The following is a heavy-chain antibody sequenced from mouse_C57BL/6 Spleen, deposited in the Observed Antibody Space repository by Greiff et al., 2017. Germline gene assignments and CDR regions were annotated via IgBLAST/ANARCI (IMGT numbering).Heavy chain of an antibody. CDR3: TRRPYGYFDY. CDR1: GYTFTDYE. J-gene: IGHJ2*01. D-gene: IGHD1-1*02. V-gene: IGHV1-15*01. Sequence: VQLQQSGAELVRPGASVTLSCKASGYTFTDYEMHWVKQTPVHGLEWIGAIDPETGGTAYNQKFKGKAILTADKSSSTAYMELRSLTSEDSAVYYCTRRPYGYFDYWGQGTTLTVSS. CDR2: IDPETGGT.